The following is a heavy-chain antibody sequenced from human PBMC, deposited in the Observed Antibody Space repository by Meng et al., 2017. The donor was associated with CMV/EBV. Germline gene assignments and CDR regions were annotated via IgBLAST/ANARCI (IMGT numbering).Heavy chain of an antibody. CDR3: TRAIIAPHHYGSGNYFRWFDP. J-gene: IGHJ5*02. CDR2: IRSKAFGGTT. D-gene: IGHD3-10*01. V-gene: IGHV3-49*03. CDR1: GGSFSGYY. Sequence: GGSLRLSCAVYGGSFSGYYWSWIRQPPGKGLEWVGFIRSKAFGGTTEYATSVKGRFTISRDDSKTIAYLQMNSLKIEDTAVYYCTRAIIAPHHYGSGNYFRWFDPWGQGTLVTVSS.